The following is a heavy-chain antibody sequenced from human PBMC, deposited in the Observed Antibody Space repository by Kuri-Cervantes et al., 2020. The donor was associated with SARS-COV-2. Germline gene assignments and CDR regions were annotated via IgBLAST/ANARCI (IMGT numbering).Heavy chain of an antibody. J-gene: IGHJ6*02. CDR2: ISGSGSTI. CDR3: AREGYYEPTGMDV. D-gene: IGHD3-22*01. CDR1: GFTFSDYY. V-gene: IGHV3-11*04. Sequence: GESLKISCAASGFTFSDYYMSWIRQAPGKGLEWVSYISGSGSTIYYADSVKGRFTISRDNAKNSLYLQMNSLRAEDTAVYYCAREGYYEPTGMDVWGQGTTVTVSS.